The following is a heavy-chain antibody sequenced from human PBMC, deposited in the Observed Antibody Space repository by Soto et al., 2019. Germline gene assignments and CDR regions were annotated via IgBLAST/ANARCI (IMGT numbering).Heavy chain of an antibody. CDR3: ARAYDFCSGYGVEYYYGMYV. V-gene: IGHV1-8*01. D-gene: IGHD3-3*01. CDR2: MNPNSGNT. CDR1: GYTFTSYD. Sequence: ASVKVSCKASGYTFTSYDINWVRQATGQGLEWMGWMNPNSGNTGYAQKFQGRVTMTRNTSISTAYMELSSLRSEDTAVYYCARAYDFCSGYGVEYYYGMYVWGQGTTVTVSS. J-gene: IGHJ6*02.